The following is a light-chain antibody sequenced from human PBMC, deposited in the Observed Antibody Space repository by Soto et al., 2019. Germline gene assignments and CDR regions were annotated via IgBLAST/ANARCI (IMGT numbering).Light chain of an antibody. CDR1: QSVNSDY. CDR2: HAS. V-gene: IGKV3-20*01. Sequence: EIVLTQSPGTLSLSPGERATLSCRASQSVNSDYLAWYQLKPGQAPMLLIYHASNRATGIPDRFTGSGSGTDFTLTINRLEPEDFAVYYCQHFGSATGTFGQGTKVEVK. J-gene: IGKJ1*01. CDR3: QHFGSATGT.